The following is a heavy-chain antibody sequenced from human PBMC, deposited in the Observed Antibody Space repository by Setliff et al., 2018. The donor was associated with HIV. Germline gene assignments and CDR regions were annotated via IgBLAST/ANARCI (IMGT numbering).Heavy chain of an antibody. J-gene: IGHJ5*02. CDR2: IFYTGRT. CDR1: GGSIGSSDYY. D-gene: IGHD5-18*01. Sequence: SETLSLTCTVSGGSIGSSDYYWGWIRQPPGKGLEWIGSIFYTGRTTYNPSLRSRVTISLDASKTQFSLSLTSVTAADTAMYYCARRGKTENSYVLNWFDPWGQGILVTVSS. CDR3: ARRGKTENSYVLNWFDP. V-gene: IGHV4-39*07.